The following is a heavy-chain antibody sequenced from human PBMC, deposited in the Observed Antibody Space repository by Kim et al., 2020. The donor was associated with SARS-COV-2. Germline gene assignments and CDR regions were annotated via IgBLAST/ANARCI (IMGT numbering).Heavy chain of an antibody. CDR1: GGTFSSYA. Sequence: SVKVSCKASGGTFSSYAISWVRQAPGQGLEWMGGIIPIFGTANYAQKFQGRVTITADESTSTAYMELSSLRSEDTAVYYCARERGFGGMATIALGIWGQGTMVTVSS. D-gene: IGHD3-10*01. CDR2: IIPIFGTA. J-gene: IGHJ3*02. CDR3: ARERGFGGMATIALGI. V-gene: IGHV1-69*13.